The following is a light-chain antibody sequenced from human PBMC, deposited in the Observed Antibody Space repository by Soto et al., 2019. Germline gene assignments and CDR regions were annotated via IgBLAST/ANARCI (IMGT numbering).Light chain of an antibody. CDR1: SSDVGSYNL. Sequence: QSALTQPASVSGSHGQSITISCTGTSSDVGSYNLVSWYQQHPGKAPKLMIYEGSKRPSGVSNRFSGSKSGNTASLTISGLQAEDEADYYCCSYAGSSTYVVFGGGTKLTVL. J-gene: IGLJ2*01. V-gene: IGLV2-23*01. CDR3: CSYAGSSTYVV. CDR2: EGS.